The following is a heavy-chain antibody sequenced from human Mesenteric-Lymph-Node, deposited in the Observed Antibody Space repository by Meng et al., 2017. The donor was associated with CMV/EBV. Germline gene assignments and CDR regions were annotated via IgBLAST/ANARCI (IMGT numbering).Heavy chain of an antibody. CDR3: ARENPLSPYYFDY. CDR2: ISYDGSNK. V-gene: IGHV3-30-3*01. J-gene: IGHJ4*02. Sequence: GESLKISCAASGFTFSSYAMHWVRQAPGKGLEWVAVISYDGSNKYYADSVKGRFTISRDSSKNTLYLQMNSLRAEDTAVYYCARENPLSPYYFDYWGQGTLVTVSS. CDR1: GFTFSSYA.